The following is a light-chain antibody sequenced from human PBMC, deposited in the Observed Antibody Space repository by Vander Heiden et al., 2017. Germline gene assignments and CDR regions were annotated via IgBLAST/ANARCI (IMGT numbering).Light chain of an antibody. CDR2: ATS. V-gene: IGKV1D-16*01. CDR1: HTIGDW. CDR3: QQNDTFPPT. Sequence: DPVSITCRASHTIGDWVAWYQQKPGMAPKPLIYATSTLESGVPSRFSGTASGTDFSLTISNLHPEDFATYYCQQNDTFPPTFGGGTKVEV. J-gene: IGKJ4*01.